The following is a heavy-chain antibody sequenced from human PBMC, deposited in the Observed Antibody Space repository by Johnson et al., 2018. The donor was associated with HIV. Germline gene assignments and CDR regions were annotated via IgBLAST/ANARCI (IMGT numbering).Heavy chain of an antibody. V-gene: IGHV3-30*03. J-gene: IGHJ3*01. CDR1: GFTFSRYG. D-gene: IGHD1-14*01. CDR3: ARKGDLLSAFDF. Sequence: QVQLVESGGGVVQPGGSLRLSCVASGFTFSRYGMHWVRQAPGKGLECVAVISSDGSNEYYADSVKGRFTLSRDNPTNTLYRQMNSLRAEDPAVYYCARKGDLLSAFDFWGQGTMLTVSS. CDR2: ISSDGSNE.